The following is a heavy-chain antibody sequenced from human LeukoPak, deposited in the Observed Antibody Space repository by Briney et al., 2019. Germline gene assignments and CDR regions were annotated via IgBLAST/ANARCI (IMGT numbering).Heavy chain of an antibody. V-gene: IGHV3-53*01. Sequence: GGSLRLSCAASGFTVSSNYMSWVRRAPGKGLEWVSVIYSGGSTDYADSVKGRFAISRDNSKNMLYLQLNSLRAEDTAVYYCARVDYGSGSYFDYWGQGTLVTVSS. D-gene: IGHD3-10*01. CDR2: IYSGGST. CDR3: ARVDYGSGSYFDY. J-gene: IGHJ4*02. CDR1: GFTVSSNY.